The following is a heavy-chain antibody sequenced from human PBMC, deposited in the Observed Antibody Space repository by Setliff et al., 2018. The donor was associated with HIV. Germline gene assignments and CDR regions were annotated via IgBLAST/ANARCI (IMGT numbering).Heavy chain of an antibody. Sequence: PVGSLRLSCAASGFTFSTYAMHWVRQAPGKGLEWVAVISYDGSNKYYADSVKGRFTISRDNAKNSLYLQMNSLRAEDTAVYYCARVVGAIDACAFDIWGQGTMVTVSS. V-gene: IGHV3-30*04. CDR2: ISYDGSNK. CDR1: GFTFSTYA. J-gene: IGHJ3*02. CDR3: ARVVGAIDACAFDI. D-gene: IGHD1-26*01.